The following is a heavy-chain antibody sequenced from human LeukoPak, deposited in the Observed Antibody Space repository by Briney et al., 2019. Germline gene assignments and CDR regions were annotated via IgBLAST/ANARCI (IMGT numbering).Heavy chain of an antibody. V-gene: IGHV1-2*02. Sequence: GASVKVSCKASGYTFTGYYMHWVRQAPGQGLGWMGWINPNSGGTTYAQTFQGRVTMTRETSISTAYMELSRLRSDDTAVYYCAREESDYYDRTAPLDIWGQGTMVTVSS. D-gene: IGHD3-22*01. CDR2: INPNSGGT. CDR1: GYTFTGYY. J-gene: IGHJ3*02. CDR3: AREESDYYDRTAPLDI.